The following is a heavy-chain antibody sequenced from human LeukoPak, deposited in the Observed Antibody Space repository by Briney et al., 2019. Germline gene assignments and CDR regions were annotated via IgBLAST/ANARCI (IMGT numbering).Heavy chain of an antibody. CDR3: ARENWYLDY. V-gene: IGHV3-48*03. J-gene: IGHJ4*02. CDR1: GFTFSSYE. Sequence: GGSLRLSCAVSGFTFSSYEMNWVRQAPGKGLEWVSYISTSGTTIYYADSVKGRFTISRDNAKNSLYLQMNSLRAEDTAVYYCARENWYLDYWGQGTLVTVSS. D-gene: IGHD1-1*01. CDR2: ISTSGTTI.